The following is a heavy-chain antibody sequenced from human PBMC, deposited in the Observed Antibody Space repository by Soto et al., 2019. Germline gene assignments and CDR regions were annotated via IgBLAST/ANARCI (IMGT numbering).Heavy chain of an antibody. J-gene: IGHJ4*02. D-gene: IGHD5-18*01. V-gene: IGHV4-4*02. CDR2: IYHSGST. CDR3: ARVWVDTAMVRGFDY. Sequence: SETLSLTCAVSSGSISSSNWWSWVRQPPGKGLEWIGEIYHSGSTNYNPSLKSRVTISVDKSKNQFSLKLSSVTAADTAVYYCARVWVDTAMVRGFDYWGQGTLVT. CDR1: SGSISSSNW.